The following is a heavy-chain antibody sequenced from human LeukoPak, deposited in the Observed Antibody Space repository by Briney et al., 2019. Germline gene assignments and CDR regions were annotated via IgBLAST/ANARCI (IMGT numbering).Heavy chain of an antibody. CDR1: GFTFSSYS. D-gene: IGHD4-17*01. J-gene: IGHJ4*02. CDR2: ISTSSSYI. CDR3: ARGHGYGDYGDY. V-gene: IGHV3-21*01. Sequence: PGGSLRLSCAASGFTFSSYSMNWVRQAPGKGLEWVSFISTSSSYIYYADSVKGRFTISRDNAKNSLYLQMNSLRAEDTAVYYCARGHGYGDYGDYWGQGTLVTVSS.